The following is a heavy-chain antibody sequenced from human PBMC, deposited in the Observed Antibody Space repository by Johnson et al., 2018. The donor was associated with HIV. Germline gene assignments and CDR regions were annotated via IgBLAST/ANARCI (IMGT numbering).Heavy chain of an antibody. J-gene: IGHJ3*02. V-gene: IGHV3-33*08. CDR1: GFTVSSNY. D-gene: IGHD1-1*01. Sequence: VQLVESGGGLIQPGGSLRLSCAASGFTVSSNYMSWVRQAPGKGLEWVAVIWYDGSNKYYADSVKCRFTISRDNSKNTLYRQMNSLRAEDAAVYYCAVGERPGPSGAFDIWGQGTMVTVSS. CDR2: IWYDGSNK. CDR3: AVGERPGPSGAFDI.